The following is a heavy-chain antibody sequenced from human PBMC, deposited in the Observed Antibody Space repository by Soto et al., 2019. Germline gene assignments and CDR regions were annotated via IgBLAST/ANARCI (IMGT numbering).Heavy chain of an antibody. CDR1: GGSISSSSYY. J-gene: IGHJ3*02. V-gene: IGHV4-39*01. D-gene: IGHD5-12*01. CDR3: ARVPVEWLRMKAYDI. Sequence: SETLSLTCTVSGGSISSSSYYWGWIRQPPGKGLEWIGSIYYSGSTYYNPSLKSRVTISVDTSKNQFSLKLSSVTAADTAMYYCARVPVEWLRMKAYDIWGQGTMVTVSS. CDR2: IYYSGST.